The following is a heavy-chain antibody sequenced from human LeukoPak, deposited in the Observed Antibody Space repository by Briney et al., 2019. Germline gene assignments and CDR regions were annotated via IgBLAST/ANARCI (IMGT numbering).Heavy chain of an antibody. D-gene: IGHD4-17*01. J-gene: IGHJ3*02. V-gene: IGHV3-30*18. Sequence: GRSLRLSCAATGFTFSNYGMHWVRQPPGKGLEWVAIISYDGSNQYYVDSAKGRFTISRDNSKNTLYLQMNSLRAEDTAIYYCAKPEGSDYYYPPSDAFDIWGQGTTVTVSS. CDR1: GFTFSNYG. CDR2: ISYDGSNQ. CDR3: AKPEGSDYYYPPSDAFDI.